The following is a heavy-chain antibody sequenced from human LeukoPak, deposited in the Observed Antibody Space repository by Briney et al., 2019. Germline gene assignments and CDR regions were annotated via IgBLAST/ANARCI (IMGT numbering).Heavy chain of an antibody. CDR3: ARGPIVVVAATAWFDP. CDR1: GYTFTGYY. Sequence: GASVKVSCKASGYTFTGYYMHWVRQAPGQGLEWMGWINPNSGGTNYAQKFQGRVTMTRDTSISTAYMELSRLRSDDTAVYYCARGPIVVVAATAWFDPWGQGTLVTVSS. J-gene: IGHJ5*02. D-gene: IGHD2-15*01. CDR2: INPNSGGT. V-gene: IGHV1-2*02.